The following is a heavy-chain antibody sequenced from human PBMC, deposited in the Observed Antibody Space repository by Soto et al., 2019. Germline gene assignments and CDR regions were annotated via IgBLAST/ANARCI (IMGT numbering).Heavy chain of an antibody. D-gene: IGHD3-22*01. J-gene: IGHJ4*02. Sequence: PSETLSLTCTVSGGSISSSNWWSWVRQSPGKGLEWIGEVYHSGDTNYNPSLKSRVTISVDKSKNQFSLKLTSVTVADTAVYYCAKEVYDNIGSWGQGILVTVSS. CDR2: VYHSGDT. CDR3: AKEVYDNIGS. CDR1: GGSISSSNW. V-gene: IGHV4-4*02.